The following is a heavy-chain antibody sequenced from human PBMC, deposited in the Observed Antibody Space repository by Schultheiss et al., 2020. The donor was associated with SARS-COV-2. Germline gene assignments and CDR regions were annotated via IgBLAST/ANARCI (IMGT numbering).Heavy chain of an antibody. CDR1: GGSFSGYY. J-gene: IGHJ4*02. D-gene: IGHD4-17*01. Sequence: SETLSLTCAVYGGSFSGYYWSWNRQPPGKGLEWIGEINHSGSTNYNPSLKSRVTISVDTSKNQFSLKLSSVTAADTAVYYCAREYGDYGGNFDYWGQGTLVTVSS. CDR3: AREYGDYGGNFDY. V-gene: IGHV4-34*01. CDR2: INHSGST.